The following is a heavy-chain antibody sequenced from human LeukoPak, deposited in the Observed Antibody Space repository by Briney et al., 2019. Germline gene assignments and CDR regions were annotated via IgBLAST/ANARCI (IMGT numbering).Heavy chain of an antibody. CDR2: ISYDGSNE. J-gene: IGHJ4*02. CDR1: GFTFSSYV. Sequence: GGSLRLSCAASGFTFSSYVMHWVRQAPGKGLEWVAIISYDGSNEYYADSVKGRFTISRGNSKNTLYLQMNSLRAADTAVYYCARDPSGGWYGTRGYFDYCGQGTLVTVSS. CDR3: ARDPSGGWYGTRGYFDY. D-gene: IGHD6-19*01. V-gene: IGHV3-30*04.